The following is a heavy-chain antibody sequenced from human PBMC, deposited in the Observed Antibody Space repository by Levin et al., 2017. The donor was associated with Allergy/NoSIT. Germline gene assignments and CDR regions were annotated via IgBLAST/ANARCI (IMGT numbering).Heavy chain of an antibody. J-gene: IGHJ4*02. V-gene: IGHV5-51*01. Sequence: GESLKISCKGSGYSFTSYWIGWVRQMPGKGLEWMGIIYPGDSDTRYSPSFQGQVTISADKSISTAYLQWSSLKASDTAMYYCARPHGSAAGTNYFDYWGQGTLVTVSS. CDR3: ARPHGSAAGTNYFDY. CDR2: IYPGDSDT. CDR1: GYSFTSYW. D-gene: IGHD6-13*01.